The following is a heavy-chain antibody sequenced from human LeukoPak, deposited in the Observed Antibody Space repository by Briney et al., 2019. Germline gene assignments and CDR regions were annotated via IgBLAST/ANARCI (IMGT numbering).Heavy chain of an antibody. V-gene: IGHV4-31*03. CDR2: IYHSGTT. D-gene: IGHD1-20*01. CDR1: SGSISSYDYY. CDR3: ARAVLTGTSKGYFDL. Sequence: SETVSLTCTVSSGSISSYDYYWTWIRQHPGKGLEWIGYIYHSGTTYYNPSLKSRVTISVDTSENQFSLKLTSVTAPDTAVYYCARAVLTGTSKGYFDLWGRGTLVTVSS. J-gene: IGHJ2*01.